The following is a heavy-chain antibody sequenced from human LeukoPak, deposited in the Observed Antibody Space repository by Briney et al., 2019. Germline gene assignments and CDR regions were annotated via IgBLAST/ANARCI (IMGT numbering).Heavy chain of an antibody. J-gene: IGHJ6*03. D-gene: IGHD2-2*01. V-gene: IGHV4-38-2*02. CDR1: GYSISSGYY. CDR3: ARSPGEYCSSTSCYGGFYYYYYYMDV. CDR2: IYHSGRT. Sequence: SETLSLTCTVSGYSISSGYYWGWIRQPPGQGLEWIGSIYHSGRTFYNPSLKSRVTISVDTSKNQFSLKLTSVTAADTAVYYCARSPGEYCSSTSCYGGFYYYYYYMDVWGKGTTVTISS.